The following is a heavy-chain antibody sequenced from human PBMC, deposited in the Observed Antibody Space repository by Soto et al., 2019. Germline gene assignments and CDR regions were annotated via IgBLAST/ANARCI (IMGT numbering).Heavy chain of an antibody. CDR2: IYYTWCT. D-gene: IGHD6-19*01. J-gene: IGHJ4*02. CDR3: AGPAYRSVCLDY. V-gene: IGHV4-39*01. Sequence: QLQLQESGPGLLKPSETLSLTCTVSGGSISGSSYYWGWIRQPPGKGLEWIGGIYYTWCTYYNPSLQSRVTVPLDTSKTHFSLHLSSVTAADTAVYYCAGPAYRSVCLDYWCQGTLVTVSS. CDR1: GGSISGSSYY.